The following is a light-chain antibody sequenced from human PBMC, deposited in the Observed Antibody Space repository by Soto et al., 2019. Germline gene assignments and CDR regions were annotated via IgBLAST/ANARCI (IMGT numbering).Light chain of an antibody. CDR3: GSYAGTKNFVV. CDR2: DVT. CDR1: SSDIGVYDY. J-gene: IGLJ2*01. Sequence: QSALTQPPSASGSPGQPVTISCTGTSSDIGVYDYVSWYQRHPGKAPKLVIYDVTKRPSGVPDRFSGSKSGNTASLTVSGLQAEDEADYFCGSYAGTKNFVVFGGGTQLTVL. V-gene: IGLV2-8*01.